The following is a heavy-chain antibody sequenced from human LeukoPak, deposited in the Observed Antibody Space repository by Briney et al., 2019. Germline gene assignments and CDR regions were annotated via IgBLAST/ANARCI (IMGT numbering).Heavy chain of an antibody. CDR1: GGSISSYY. Sequence: SETLSLTCTVSGGSISSYYWSWIRQPPGKGLEWIGYIYYSGSTNYNPSLKSRVTISVDTSKNRFSLKLSSVTAADTAVYYCARDTPTTVTTFSDGDAFDIWGQGTMVTVSS. V-gene: IGHV4-59*01. D-gene: IGHD4-17*01. J-gene: IGHJ3*02. CDR2: IYYSGST. CDR3: ARDTPTTVTTFSDGDAFDI.